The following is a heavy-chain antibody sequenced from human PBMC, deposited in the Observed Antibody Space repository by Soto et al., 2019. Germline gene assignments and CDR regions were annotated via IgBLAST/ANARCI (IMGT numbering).Heavy chain of an antibody. CDR1: SGTISSSNW. J-gene: IGHJ5*02. CDR2: INQSGSP. CDR3: AGLGMVAAHREFDP. V-gene: IGHV4-4*02. Sequence: SETLSLTCAVSSGTISSSNWWTWVRQPPGKGLEWIGEINQSGSPNYNPSLRSRVTISVDKSKSQFFLKLSSVTAADTAIYYCAGLGMVAAHREFDPXGQGTLVTVSS. D-gene: IGHD2-15*01.